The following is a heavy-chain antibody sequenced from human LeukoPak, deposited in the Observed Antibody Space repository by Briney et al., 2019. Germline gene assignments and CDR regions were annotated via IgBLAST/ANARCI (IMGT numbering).Heavy chain of an antibody. D-gene: IGHD6-13*01. Sequence: QPGGSLRLSCAASGFTFSSYAMSWVRQAPGKGLEWVSAISGSGASTYYADSVKGRFTIPRDNSKNTLYLQMKSLRADDTAVYYCAKGRGSYSSSREVRYYYYAMDVWGQGTTVTVSS. V-gene: IGHV3-23*01. J-gene: IGHJ6*02. CDR3: AKGRGSYSSSREVRYYYYAMDV. CDR1: GFTFSSYA. CDR2: ISGSGAST.